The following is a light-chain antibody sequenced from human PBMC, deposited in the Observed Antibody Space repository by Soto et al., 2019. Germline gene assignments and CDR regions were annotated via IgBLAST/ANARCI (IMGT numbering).Light chain of an antibody. V-gene: IGKV3-20*01. J-gene: IGKJ4*01. CDR2: DAS. Sequence: EMVLTQSPGTLSLFAGERATLSCLASQSVSSSYLAWYQQKPGQAPRLLIYDASSRATGIPDRFSGGGSGTDFTLTISRLEPEDFAVYYCQQFSSYPLTFGGGTKVDIK. CDR3: QQFSSYPLT. CDR1: QSVSSSY.